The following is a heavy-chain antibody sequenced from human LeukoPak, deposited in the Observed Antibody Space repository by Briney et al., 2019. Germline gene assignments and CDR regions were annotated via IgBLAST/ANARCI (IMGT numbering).Heavy chain of an antibody. J-gene: IGHJ4*02. CDR2: IIPIFGTA. V-gene: IGHV1-69*05. Sequence: ASVKVSCKASGGTFSSYAISWVRQAPGQGLEWMVRIIPIFGTANYAQKFQGRVTITTDESTSTAYMELSSLRSEDTAVYYCARDGVEQQWLETKVLAYWGQGTLVTVSS. CDR3: ARDGVEQQWLETKVLAY. CDR1: GGTFSSYA. D-gene: IGHD6-19*01.